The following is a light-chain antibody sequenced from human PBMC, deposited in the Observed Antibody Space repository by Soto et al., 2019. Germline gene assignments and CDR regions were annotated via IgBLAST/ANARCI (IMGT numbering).Light chain of an antibody. J-gene: IGKJ2*01. Sequence: EILMTQSPATLSVSPGDRATLSCRASQSVSRNLAWYQQKPGQAPRLLIYGASTRATGIPARFSGSGSGTEFTLTVSSLQSEDFGVYYCQHYNNWPPYTFGQGTKLEIK. CDR3: QHYNNWPPYT. V-gene: IGKV3-15*01. CDR2: GAS. CDR1: QSVSRN.